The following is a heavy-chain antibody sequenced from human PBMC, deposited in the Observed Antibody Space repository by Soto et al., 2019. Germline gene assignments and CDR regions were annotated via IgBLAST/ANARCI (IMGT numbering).Heavy chain of an antibody. CDR2: IDNDGSAT. CDR3: ARDNWNSY. CDR1: GFNFNIYW. V-gene: IGHV3-74*01. D-gene: IGHD1-1*01. Sequence: PGGPMRLSCVASGFNFNIYWMHWVRQAPGKGLEWVSRIDNDGSATTYADSVKGRFTISRDNAKNTLFLQMNTLRVDDTAVYYCARDNWNSYWGQGTLVTVSS. J-gene: IGHJ4*02.